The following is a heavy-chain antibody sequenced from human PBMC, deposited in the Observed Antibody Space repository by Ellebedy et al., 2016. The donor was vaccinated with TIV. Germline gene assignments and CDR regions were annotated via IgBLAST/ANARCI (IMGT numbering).Heavy chain of an antibody. CDR3: ARRPYSRNSNRLDF. D-gene: IGHD1-26*01. CDR2: IYPGDSDT. J-gene: IGHJ4*02. CDR1: GYPFNIYW. V-gene: IGHV5-51*01. Sequence: GESLKISXRISGYPFNIYWIAWVRQVPGKGLEWIGIIYPGDSDTRYSPSFQGQVTISVDKSISTAYLQWSTLKASDTAIYYCARRPYSRNSNRLDFWGQGTLITVSS.